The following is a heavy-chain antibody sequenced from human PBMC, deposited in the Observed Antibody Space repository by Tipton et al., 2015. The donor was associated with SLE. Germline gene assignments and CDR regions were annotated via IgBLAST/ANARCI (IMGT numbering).Heavy chain of an antibody. J-gene: IGHJ4*02. V-gene: IGHV4-61*02. CDR1: GGSISSGSYY. Sequence: TLSLTCTVSGGSISSGSYYWSWIRQPAGKGLEWIGRIFTSGSTTYNPSLKSRVTISVDTSKNQFSLKLSSVTAADTAIYYCARNEGGSGTYEYYFDYWGQGTLVTVSS. D-gene: IGHD3-10*01. CDR3: ARNEGGSGTYEYYFDY. CDR2: IFTSGST.